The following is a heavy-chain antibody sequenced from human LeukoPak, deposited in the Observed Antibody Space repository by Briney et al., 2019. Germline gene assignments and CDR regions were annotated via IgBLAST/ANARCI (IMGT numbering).Heavy chain of an antibody. Sequence: SETLSLTCAVYGGSFSGYYWSWIRQPPGKGLEWIGEINHSGSTNYNPSLKSRVTISVDTSKNQFSLKLSSVTAADTATYYCARGRARGPVYYYDSSGRNYFDYWGQGTLVTVSS. D-gene: IGHD3-22*01. CDR2: INHSGST. CDR1: GGSFSGYY. J-gene: IGHJ4*02. CDR3: ARGRARGPVYYYDSSGRNYFDY. V-gene: IGHV4-34*01.